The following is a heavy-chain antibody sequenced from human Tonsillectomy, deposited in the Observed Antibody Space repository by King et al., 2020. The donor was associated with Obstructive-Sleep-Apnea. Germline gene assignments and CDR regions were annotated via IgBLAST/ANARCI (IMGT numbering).Heavy chain of an antibody. J-gene: IGHJ6*02. CDR3: ARVTTYYDILTGYPSHGMDV. V-gene: IGHV4-39*07. D-gene: IGHD3-9*01. CDR1: GGSISSSTYF. CDR2: IYYSGST. Sequence: VQLQESGPGLVKPSETLSLTCTVSGGSISSSTYFWGWIRQPPGKGLEWIGCIYYSGSTYYNPSLKSRVTISVDTSKNQFSLKLSSVTAADTAVYYCARVTTYYDILTGYPSHGMDVWGHGTTVTVSS.